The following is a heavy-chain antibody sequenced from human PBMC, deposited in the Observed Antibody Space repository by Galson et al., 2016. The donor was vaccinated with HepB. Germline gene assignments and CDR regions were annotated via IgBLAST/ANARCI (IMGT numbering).Heavy chain of an antibody. CDR1: GVSVNSNY. CDR3: AKDVSSSGDITMGMDV. Sequence: SLRLSCAVSGVSVNSNYMSWVRQAPGKGLEWVSIVYTNGNRYYADSVKGRFTTSRDSTENSLYLEMDSLRPGDTAIYYCAKDVSSSGDITMGMDVWGQGTTVTVSS. D-gene: IGHD3-10*01. J-gene: IGHJ6*02. V-gene: IGHV3-53*05. CDR2: VYTNGNR.